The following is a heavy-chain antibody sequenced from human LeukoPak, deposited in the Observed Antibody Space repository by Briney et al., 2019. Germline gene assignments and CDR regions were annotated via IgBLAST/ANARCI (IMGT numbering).Heavy chain of an antibody. CDR1: GGSFSGYY. Sequence: SETLSLTCAVYGGSFSGYYWSWIRQPPGKGLEWIGEINHSGSTNYNPSLKSRVTISVDTSKNQFSLKLSSVTAADTAVYYCASSSHWILVVDDYWGQGTLVTVSS. CDR2: INHSGST. J-gene: IGHJ4*02. V-gene: IGHV4-34*01. D-gene: IGHD3-22*01. CDR3: ASSSHWILVVDDY.